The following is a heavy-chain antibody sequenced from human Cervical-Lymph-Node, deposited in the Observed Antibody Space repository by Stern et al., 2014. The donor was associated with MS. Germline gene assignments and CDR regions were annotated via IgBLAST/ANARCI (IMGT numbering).Heavy chain of an antibody. V-gene: IGHV2-26*01. CDR3: ARISVDDYVWGSYRRFDY. CDR1: GFSLSNARMG. CDR2: LFSNDEK. Sequence: QITLKESGPVLVKPTETLTLTCTVSGFSLSNARMGVSWIRQPPGKALEWLAHLFSNDEKSYSASLRSRLTISKDTSKSQVVLTMTNMDPVDTATYYCARISVDDYVWGSYRRFDYWGQGTLVTVSS. D-gene: IGHD3-16*02. J-gene: IGHJ4*02.